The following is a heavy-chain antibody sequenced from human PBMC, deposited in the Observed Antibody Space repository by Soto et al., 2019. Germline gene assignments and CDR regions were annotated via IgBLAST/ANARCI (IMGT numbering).Heavy chain of an antibody. V-gene: IGHV5-10-1*01. CDR1: GYSFTRYL. CDR3: ARLSHYYDSSGYSQGFP. CDR2: IDPSDSYT. Sequence: PGESLKLSCEGSGYSFTRYLISWVRQMPGKGLEWMGRIDPSDSYTNYSPSFQGHVTISADKSISTAYLQWSSLKASDTAMYYCARLSHYYDSSGYSQGFPWGQGTLVTVSS. D-gene: IGHD3-22*01. J-gene: IGHJ5*02.